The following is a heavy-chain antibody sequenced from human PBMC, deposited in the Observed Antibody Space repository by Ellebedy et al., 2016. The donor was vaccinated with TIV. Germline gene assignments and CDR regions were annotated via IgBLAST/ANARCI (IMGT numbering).Heavy chain of an antibody. Sequence: GESLKISCAASGFTFSSYAMSWVRQAPGKGLEWVSIMDAGGNTHYPDPVKGRFTVSRDNSKNTLYLQMNSLRAEDTAVYYCARYCSGGSCLSTGCYYGMDVWGQGTTVTVSS. CDR3: ARYCSGGSCLSTGCYYGMDV. V-gene: IGHV3-53*01. CDR2: MDAGGNT. CDR1: GFTFSSYA. J-gene: IGHJ6*02. D-gene: IGHD2-15*01.